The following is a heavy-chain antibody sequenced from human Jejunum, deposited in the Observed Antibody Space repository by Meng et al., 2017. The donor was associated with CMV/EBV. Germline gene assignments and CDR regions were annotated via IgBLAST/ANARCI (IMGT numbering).Heavy chain of an antibody. J-gene: IGHJ4*02. D-gene: IGHD5-12*01. V-gene: IGHV4-34*01. CDR2: IDHLRRT. CDR3: ATADEYAIKY. CDR1: GGSFSAYT. Sequence: QVQLQAWGAGLLKPSETPSLTCTLAGGSFSAYTWSWIRQAPGKGLEWIAEIDHLRRTNFNPSLKSRVSISRDTSRDQFSLRLNSVTAADTAVYYCATADEYAIKYWGQGTLVTVSS.